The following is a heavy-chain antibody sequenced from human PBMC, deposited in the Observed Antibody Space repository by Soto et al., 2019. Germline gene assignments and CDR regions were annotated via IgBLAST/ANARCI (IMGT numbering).Heavy chain of an antibody. J-gene: IGHJ5*02. V-gene: IGHV4-34*01. D-gene: IGHD3-10*01. CDR2: INHSGST. CDR1: GGSFSGYY. Sequence: SETLSLTCAVYGGSFSGYYWSWIRQPPGKGLEWIGEINHSGSTNYNPSLKSRVTISVDTSKNQFSLKLSSVTAADTAVYYCARGSDYYGSGSYYSWFDPWGQGTLVTVSS. CDR3: ARGSDYYGSGSYYSWFDP.